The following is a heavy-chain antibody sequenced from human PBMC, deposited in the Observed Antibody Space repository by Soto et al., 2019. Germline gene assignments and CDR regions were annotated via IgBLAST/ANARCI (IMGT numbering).Heavy chain of an antibody. CDR2: IYYSGST. CDR1: GGSISSSSYY. CDR3: ARQPHTVVITHIDY. J-gene: IGHJ4*02. V-gene: IGHV4-39*01. Sequence: SETLSLTCTVSGGSISSSSYYWGWIRQPPGKGLEWIGSIYYSGSTYYNPSLKSRVTISVDTSKNQFSLKLSSVTAADTAVYYCARQPHTVVITHIDYWGQGTLVTVSS. D-gene: IGHD3-22*01.